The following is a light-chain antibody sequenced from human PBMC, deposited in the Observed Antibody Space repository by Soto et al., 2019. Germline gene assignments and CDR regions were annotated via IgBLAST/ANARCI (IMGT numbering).Light chain of an antibody. CDR3: TSYTSSSTYV. CDR2: DVS. J-gene: IGLJ1*01. CDR1: SSDVGGYKY. Sequence: ALTQPASVPGSPGQSIAISCTGTSSDVGGYKYVSWYQQHPGKAPKLMIYDVSNRPSGVSDRFSGSKSGNTASLTISGLQAEDEADYYCTSYTSSSTYVFGTGTKVTVL. V-gene: IGLV2-14*01.